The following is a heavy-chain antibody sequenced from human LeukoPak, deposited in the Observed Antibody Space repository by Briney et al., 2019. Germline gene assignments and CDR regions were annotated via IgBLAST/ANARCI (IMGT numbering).Heavy chain of an antibody. CDR1: GYTFTDYY. V-gene: IGHV1-2*02. D-gene: IGHD2-2*01. CDR3: ARGERGRYCSSTTCQSDY. CDR2: INPNNDVT. J-gene: IGHJ4*02. Sequence: GASVTVSFESSGYTFTDYYIHWVRQAPGQGLEWMGWINPNNDVTNYAQKFQGRVIMTKDTSIRTAYMELSSLRSDDTAMYYCARGERGRYCSSTTCQSDYWGQGTLVTVSS.